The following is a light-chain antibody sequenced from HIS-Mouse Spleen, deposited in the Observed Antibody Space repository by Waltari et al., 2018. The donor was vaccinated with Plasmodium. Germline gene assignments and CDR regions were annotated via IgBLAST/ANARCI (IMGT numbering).Light chain of an antibody. CDR1: QSVSSSY. CDR2: GAS. J-gene: IGKJ1*01. V-gene: IGKV3-20*01. CDR3: QQYGSSSWT. Sequence: EIVLTQSPGTLSLSPGERATLSCRASQSVSSSYLAWYQQKPGQAPRLLIYGASSRATGIPDRFSGSGSVTGFTLTISRLEPEDFAVYYCQQYGSSSWTFGQGTKVEIK.